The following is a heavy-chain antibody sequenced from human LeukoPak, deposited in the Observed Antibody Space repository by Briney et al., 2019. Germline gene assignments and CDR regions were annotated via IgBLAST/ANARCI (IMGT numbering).Heavy chain of an antibody. CDR2: ISGGGETT. Sequence: GGSLRLSCAASGFTFSNYAMNWVRRSTGKGLEWVSSISGGGETTYYADSAKGRFTISRDNSQNTLYLQMNSLRAEDTAVYYCARDYADYVGYFFFDYWGQGTLVTVSS. CDR1: GFTFSNYA. D-gene: IGHD4-17*01. CDR3: ARDYADYVGYFFFDY. J-gene: IGHJ4*02. V-gene: IGHV3-23*01.